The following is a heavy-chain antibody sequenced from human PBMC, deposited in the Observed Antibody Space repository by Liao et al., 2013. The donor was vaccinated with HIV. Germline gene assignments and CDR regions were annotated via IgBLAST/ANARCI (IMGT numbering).Heavy chain of an antibody. D-gene: IGHD3-3*01. CDR3: ARAPAVLRFLEWRAGAFNI. Sequence: QVQLQESGPGLVKPSETLSLTCTVSGVSISSSSYYWGWIRQPPGKGLEWIGSIYYGGGTYYNPSLKSRVTISVDTSKNQFSLKLSSVTAADTAVYYCARAPAVLRFLEWRAGAFNIWGQGTMVTVSS. J-gene: IGHJ3*02. V-gene: IGHV4-39*07. CDR2: IYYGGGT. CDR1: GVSISSSSYY.